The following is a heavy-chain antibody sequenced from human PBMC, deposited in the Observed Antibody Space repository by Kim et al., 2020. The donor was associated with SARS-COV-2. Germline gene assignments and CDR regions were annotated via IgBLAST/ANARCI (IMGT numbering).Heavy chain of an antibody. CDR3: ARGYSGYDGSSGY. V-gene: IGHV4-59*13. Sequence: SETLSLTCTVSGGSISSYYWSWIRQPPGEGLEWIGYINYSGSTNYNPSLKSRVTISVDTPKNQFSLNLISVTAADTAVYYCARGYSGYDGSSGYLGQVTL. CDR2: INYSGST. J-gene: IGHJ4*02. CDR1: GGSISSYY. D-gene: IGHD5-12*01.